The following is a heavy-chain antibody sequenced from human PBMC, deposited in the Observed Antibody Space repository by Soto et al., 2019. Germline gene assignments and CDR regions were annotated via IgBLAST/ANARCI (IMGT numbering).Heavy chain of an antibody. CDR2: ISGSGGST. J-gene: IGHJ4*02. CDR3: AKDRIMITFGGVIVSPFDY. V-gene: IGHV3-23*01. CDR1: GFTFSSYA. D-gene: IGHD3-16*02. Sequence: GGSLRLSCAASGFTFSSYAMSWVRQAPGKGLEWVSAISGSGGSTYYADSVKGRFTISRDNSKNTLDLQMNSLRAEDTAVYYCAKDRIMITFGGVIVSPFDYWGQGTLVTVSS.